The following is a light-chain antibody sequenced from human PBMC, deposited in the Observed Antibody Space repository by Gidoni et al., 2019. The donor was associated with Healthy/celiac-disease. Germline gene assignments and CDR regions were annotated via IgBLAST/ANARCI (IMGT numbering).Light chain of an antibody. CDR3: QQSYSTPRT. J-gene: IGKJ2*01. Sequence: DIQMTQSPSSLSASVGDRVTITCRASQSISSYLNWYQQKPWKAPKLLIYAASSLQSRVPSRFSGSGSGTDFTLTISSLQPEDFATYYCQQSYSTPRTFGQGTKLEIK. CDR1: QSISSY. CDR2: AAS. V-gene: IGKV1-39*01.